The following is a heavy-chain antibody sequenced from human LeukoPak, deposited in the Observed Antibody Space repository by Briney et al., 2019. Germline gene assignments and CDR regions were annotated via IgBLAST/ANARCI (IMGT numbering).Heavy chain of an antibody. D-gene: IGHD6-13*01. CDR3: ARDLGPIAAAWAS. CDR1: GFTFSSYA. J-gene: IGHJ5*02. V-gene: IGHV3-23*01. Sequence: GGSLRLSCAASGFTFSSYAMSWVRQAPGKGLEWVSFISGGGGSTYYADSVKGRFTISRDNSKNTLYLQMNSLRAEDTAVYYCARDLGPIAAAWASWGQGTLVTVSS. CDR2: ISGGGGST.